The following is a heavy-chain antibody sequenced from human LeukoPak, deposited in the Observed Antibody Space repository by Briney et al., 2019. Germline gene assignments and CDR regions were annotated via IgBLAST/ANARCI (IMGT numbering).Heavy chain of an antibody. CDR2: ISWNSGSI. Sequence: GGSLRLSCAASGFTFDDYAMHWVRQAPGKGLEWVSGISWNSGSIGYADSVKGRYTISRDNAKNSLYLQMNSLRAEDTALYYCAKDVVDTAMVFDYWGQGTLVTVSS. J-gene: IGHJ4*02. CDR3: AKDVVDTAMVFDY. V-gene: IGHV3-9*01. CDR1: GFTFDDYA. D-gene: IGHD5-18*01.